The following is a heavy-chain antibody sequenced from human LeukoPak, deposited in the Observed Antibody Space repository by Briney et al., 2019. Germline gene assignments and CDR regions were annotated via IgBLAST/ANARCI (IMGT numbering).Heavy chain of an antibody. CDR1: GASINSYY. CDR2: IYYNGNA. CDR3: AKGLRMTTVTTDAFDI. Sequence: SETLSLTCSVSGASINSYYWNWIRQPPGKGLEWIGDIYYNGNAYYNPSLKSRVTISVDRSKNQLSLNLTSVTAADTAVYYCAKGLRMTTVTTDAFDIWGQGTMVTVSS. V-gene: IGHV4-59*01. D-gene: IGHD4-17*01. J-gene: IGHJ3*02.